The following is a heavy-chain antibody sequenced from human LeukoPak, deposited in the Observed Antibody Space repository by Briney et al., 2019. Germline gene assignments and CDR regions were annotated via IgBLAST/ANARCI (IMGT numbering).Heavy chain of an antibody. CDR1: GFTFRSYG. J-gene: IGHJ6*02. CDR3: SSGWYPYYYGMDV. V-gene: IGHV3-30*03. D-gene: IGHD6-19*01. Sequence: PGGSLRLSCAASGFTFRSYGMHWVRQAPGKGLEWVAVISYDGSNKYYADSVKGRFTISRDNSKNTLYLQMNSLRAEDTAVYYCSSGWYPYYYGMDVWGQGTTVTVSS. CDR2: ISYDGSNK.